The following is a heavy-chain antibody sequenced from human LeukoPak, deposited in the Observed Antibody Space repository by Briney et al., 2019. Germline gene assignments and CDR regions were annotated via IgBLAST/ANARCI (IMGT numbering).Heavy chain of an antibody. V-gene: IGHV3-30*18. CDR2: ISKDESNK. CDR3: AKDNPVLQY. Sequence: QPGGSLRLSCAASGFIFSTFGMHWVRQTPGKGLEWVSHISKDESNKYYADSVKGRFTISRDTSKNTLFLQMNSLRAEYTAVYYCAKDNPVLQYWGQGTLVTVSS. CDR1: GFIFSTFG. J-gene: IGHJ4*02.